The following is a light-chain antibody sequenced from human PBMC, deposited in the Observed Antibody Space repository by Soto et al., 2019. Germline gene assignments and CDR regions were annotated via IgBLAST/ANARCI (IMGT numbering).Light chain of an antibody. CDR2: GAS. V-gene: IGKV3-20*01. CDR3: QXYGSSPLFT. CDR1: QSVSSSY. J-gene: IGKJ3*01. Sequence: EIVLTQSPGTLSLSPGERATLSCRASQSVSSSYLAWYQQKPGQAPRLLIYGASSRATGIPDRFSGSGSGTXFTLTXSRLXPEDFAVYYXQXYGSSPLFTFGPGTKVDIK.